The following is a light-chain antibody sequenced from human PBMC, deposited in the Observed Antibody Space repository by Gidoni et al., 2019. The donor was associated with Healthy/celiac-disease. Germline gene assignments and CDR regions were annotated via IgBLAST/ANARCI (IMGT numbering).Light chain of an antibody. V-gene: IGKV1-33*01. Sequence: DIQMTQSPSSLSASVGDRVTITCQASQDISNYLNWYQQKPGKAPKLLIYDASKLETGVPSRFSGSGSGTDFTFTISSLQPEDIATYYCQQYDNPITFGQGTRLEIK. CDR3: QQYDNPIT. CDR2: DAS. J-gene: IGKJ5*01. CDR1: QDISNY.